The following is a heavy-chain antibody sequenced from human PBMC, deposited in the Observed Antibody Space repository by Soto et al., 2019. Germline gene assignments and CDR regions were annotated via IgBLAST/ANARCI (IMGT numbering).Heavy chain of an antibody. CDR2: IYYSGST. Sequence: QLQLQESGPGLVKPSETLSLTCTVSGGSISSSSYYWGWIRQPPGKGLEWIGSIYYSGSTYYNPSLKSRDTISVDKSKNQFSLKLSSVTAADTAVYYCARHDYGDYTFDYWGQGTLVTVSS. CDR3: ARHDYGDYTFDY. J-gene: IGHJ4*02. CDR1: GGSISSSSYY. V-gene: IGHV4-39*01. D-gene: IGHD4-17*01.